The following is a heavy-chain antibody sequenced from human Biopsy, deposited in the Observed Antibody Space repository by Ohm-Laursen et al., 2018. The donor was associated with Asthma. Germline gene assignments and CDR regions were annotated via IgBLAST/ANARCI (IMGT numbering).Heavy chain of an antibody. Sequence: SLRLSCSASGFTFSSYGMHWVRQAPGKGLEWVAVIWYDGGNKYYADSVKGRFIISRDNSKNTLYLQMNSLRAEDTAVYYCARDIVATMIGFYYYGMDVWGQGTTVTVSS. CDR3: ARDIVATMIGFYYYGMDV. CDR2: IWYDGGNK. D-gene: IGHD5-12*01. CDR1: GFTFSSYG. J-gene: IGHJ6*02. V-gene: IGHV3-33*01.